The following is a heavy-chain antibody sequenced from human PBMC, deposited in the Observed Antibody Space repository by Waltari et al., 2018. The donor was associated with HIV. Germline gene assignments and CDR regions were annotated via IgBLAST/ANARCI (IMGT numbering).Heavy chain of an antibody. CDR3: AAPGGMDV. J-gene: IGHJ6*02. Sequence: EVQLVESGGGLVKPGGSLRLSCGVSGFAVNTYTMNWFRQAPGKGLEWVSSISKSSDYIYYADSVKGRFTISRDSAKNSLYLQMNSLRAEDTAVYYCAAPGGMDVWGQGTTVTVSS. V-gene: IGHV3-21*01. CDR1: GFAVNTYT. CDR2: ISKSSDYI.